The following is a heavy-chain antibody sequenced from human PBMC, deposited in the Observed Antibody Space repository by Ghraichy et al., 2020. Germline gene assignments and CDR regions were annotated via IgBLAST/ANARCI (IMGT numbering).Heavy chain of an antibody. J-gene: IGHJ4*02. CDR2: ISSGSTYI. V-gene: IGHV3-21*01. CDR1: GFTFNSYT. Sequence: GGSLRLSCAASGFTFNSYTMNWVRQAPGKGLEWVSSISSGSTYIYYADSVKGRFTISRDNAKNSLYLQMNSLRAEDTAVYYCARDQRVVATFYFDYWGQGTLVSVSS. D-gene: IGHD5-12*01. CDR3: ARDQRVVATFYFDY.